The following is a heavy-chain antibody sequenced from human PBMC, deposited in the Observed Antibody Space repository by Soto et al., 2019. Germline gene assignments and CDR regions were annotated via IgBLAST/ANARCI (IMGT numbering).Heavy chain of an antibody. Sequence: QVQLVESGGGVVQPGRSLRLSCAASGFTFSTYGMHWVRQAPGKGREWVAVIWYDGSNKYYADSVKGRFNIFRDNSKDPLYLQMNSLRAEDTAVYFCARGRGDWYFDLWGRGTLVTVSP. CDR2: IWYDGSNK. CDR3: ARGRGDWYFDL. D-gene: IGHD3-10*01. CDR1: GFTFSTYG. V-gene: IGHV3-33*01. J-gene: IGHJ2*01.